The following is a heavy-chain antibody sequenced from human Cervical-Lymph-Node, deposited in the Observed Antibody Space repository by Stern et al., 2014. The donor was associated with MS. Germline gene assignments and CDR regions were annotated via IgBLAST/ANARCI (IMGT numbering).Heavy chain of an antibody. CDR3: ARLRTDLFDF. CDR2: IYHRGDT. J-gene: IGHJ4*02. V-gene: IGHV4-4*02. Sequence: VQLQESGPGLVKPSGTLSLTCAVSGDSIRSSNWWSWVRQPPGKGLEWIGEIYHRGDTIYNPSLKSRVSISLDTSKDQFFLRLSSVTAADTAVYYCARLRTDLFDFWGQGTLVTVSS. CDR1: GDSIRSSNW. D-gene: IGHD2-21*02.